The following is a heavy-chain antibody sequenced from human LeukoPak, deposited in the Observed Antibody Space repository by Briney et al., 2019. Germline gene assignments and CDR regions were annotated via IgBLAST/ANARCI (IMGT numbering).Heavy chain of an antibody. CDR3: ARARIVGYYFDY. CDR1: GFTFSSYS. Sequence: GGSLRLSCAASGFTFSSYSMNWVRQAPGKGLEWVSSISSSRSYIYYADSVKGRFTISRDNAKNSLYLQMNSLRAEDTAVYYCARARIVGYYFDYWGQGTLVTVSS. V-gene: IGHV3-21*01. D-gene: IGHD2-21*01. J-gene: IGHJ4*02. CDR2: ISSSRSYI.